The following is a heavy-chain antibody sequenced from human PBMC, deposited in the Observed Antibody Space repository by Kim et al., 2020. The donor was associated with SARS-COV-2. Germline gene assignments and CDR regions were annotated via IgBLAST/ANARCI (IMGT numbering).Heavy chain of an antibody. CDR3: ARGVRGYSSSWYIFDS. D-gene: IGHD6-13*01. V-gene: IGHV3-13*01. Sequence: GGSLRLSCEASGFTFSLHHMHWVRQIAGRGLEWIAAIGSAGDSFYPGSVQGRFTISRENAGNSIHLQMNNLRAGDTAVHFCARGVRGYSSSWYIFDSWGRGTQVTVSS. J-gene: IGHJ5*01. CDR2: IGSAGDS. CDR1: GFTFSLHH.